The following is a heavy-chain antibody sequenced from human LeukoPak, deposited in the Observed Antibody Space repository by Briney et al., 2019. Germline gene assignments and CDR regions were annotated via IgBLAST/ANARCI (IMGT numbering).Heavy chain of an antibody. V-gene: IGHV4-30-4*01. CDR1: GGSISSGDYY. CDR3: ARTGPYYGSGSWRTYYFDY. J-gene: IGHJ4*02. D-gene: IGHD3-10*01. Sequence: SETLSLTCTVSGGSISSGDYYWSWIRQPPGKGLEWIGYIYYSGSTYYNPSLKCRVTISVDTSKNQFSLKLSSVTAADTAVYYCARTGPYYGSGSWRTYYFDYWGQGALVTVSS. CDR2: IYYSGST.